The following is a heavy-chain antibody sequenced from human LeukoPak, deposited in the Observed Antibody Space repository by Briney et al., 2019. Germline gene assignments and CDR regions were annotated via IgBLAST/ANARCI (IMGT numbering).Heavy chain of an antibody. D-gene: IGHD3-22*01. CDR3: ARDDRSGYYFDY. CDR2: IWYDGSNK. V-gene: IGHV3-33*07. Sequence: GGSLRLSCEASGFTFSAYAMTWVRQAPGQGLEWVAVIWYDGSNKYYADSVKGRFTISRDNSKNTLYLQMNSLRAEDTAVYYCARDDRSGYYFDYWGQGTLVTVSS. J-gene: IGHJ4*02. CDR1: GFTFSAYA.